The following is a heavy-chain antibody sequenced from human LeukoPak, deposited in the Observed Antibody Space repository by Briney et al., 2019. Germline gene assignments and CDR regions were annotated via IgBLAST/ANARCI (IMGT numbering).Heavy chain of an antibody. CDR3: ASEAPDGPYYFDY. CDR1: GYTFIRYH. D-gene: IGHD5-24*01. J-gene: IGHJ4*02. CDR2: LKLYDGSI. Sequence: AASVKVSCTASGYTFIRYHMHWVRQAPGQGLEWIEVLKLYDGSISHAQKFQGRVTMTSDTSTSTVYMELSSLRSEDTAVYYCASEAPDGPYYFDYWGQGTLVTVSS. V-gene: IGHV1-46*01.